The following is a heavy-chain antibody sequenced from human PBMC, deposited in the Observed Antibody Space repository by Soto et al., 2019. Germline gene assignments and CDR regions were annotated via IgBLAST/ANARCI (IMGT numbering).Heavy chain of an antibody. CDR3: ARHDYGCNAPAT. J-gene: IGHJ4*02. CDR2: IRSSSSTT. CDR1: GFTFSSYS. D-gene: IGHD4-17*01. V-gene: IGHV3-48*02. Sequence: EVQLVESGGGLVQPGGSLRLSCAASGFTFSSYSMNWVRQAPGKGLEWVSYIRSSSSTTYYAGSVKGRFTISKDNANNSLHLQMNSPGDEATAVYFCARHDYGCNAPATWGQGTLVTVSS.